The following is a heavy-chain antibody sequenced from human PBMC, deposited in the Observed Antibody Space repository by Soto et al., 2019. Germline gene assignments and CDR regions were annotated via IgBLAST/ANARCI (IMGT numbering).Heavy chain of an antibody. CDR2: ISGSGGST. CDR3: AGNYDILTGPPHPFDY. D-gene: IGHD3-9*01. V-gene: IGHV3-23*01. J-gene: IGHJ4*02. Sequence: GGSLKLSCAASGFTFSSYAMSWVRQAPGKELEWVSAISGSGGSTYYADSVKGRFTISRDNSKNTLYLQMNSLRAEDTAVYYYAGNYDILTGPPHPFDYWGQGTLVTVSS. CDR1: GFTFSSYA.